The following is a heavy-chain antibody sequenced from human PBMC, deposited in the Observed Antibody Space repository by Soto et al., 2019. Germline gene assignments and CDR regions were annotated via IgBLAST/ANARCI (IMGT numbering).Heavy chain of an antibody. CDR2: VNVGNGDT. Sequence: ASVKVSCKASGYRFIDYAMNWVRQAPGQRLEWMGWVNVGNGDTRYSQNFQGRVAITRYTSATTSYMELSSLRSEDTAMYYFAKGVWSGTSRPYCLDSWGQGTLVTVSS. V-gene: IGHV1-3*01. D-gene: IGHD3-3*01. J-gene: IGHJ4*02. CDR1: GYRFIDYA. CDR3: AKGVWSGTSRPYCLDS.